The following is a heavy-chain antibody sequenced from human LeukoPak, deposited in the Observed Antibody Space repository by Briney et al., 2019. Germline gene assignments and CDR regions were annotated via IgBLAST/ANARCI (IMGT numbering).Heavy chain of an antibody. CDR3: VSSDRLDY. D-gene: IGHD1-14*01. J-gene: IGHJ4*02. CDR2: VFTDGSST. CDR1: GFSFSNTW. Sequence: PGGSLRLSCAASGFSFSNTWMHWVRQAPGKGLEWVSVVFTDGSSTSYADSVQGRFTVSRDNAKYTVYLQMNSLRVEDTAVCYCVSSDRLDYWGQGALVTVSS. V-gene: IGHV3-74*01.